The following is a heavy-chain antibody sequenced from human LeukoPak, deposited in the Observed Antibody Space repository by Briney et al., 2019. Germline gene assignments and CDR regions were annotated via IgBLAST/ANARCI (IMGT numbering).Heavy chain of an antibody. V-gene: IGHV3-7*03. CDR2: IKQDGSEK. J-gene: IGHJ6*02. CDR3: ARGYCSSTSCYTTPDV. D-gene: IGHD2-2*02. Sequence: GGSLRLSCAAPGFTFSSYWMSWVRQAPGKGLEWVANIKQDGSEKYYVDSVKGRFTISRDNAKNSLYLQMNSLRAEDTAVYYCARGYCSSTSCYTTPDVWGQGTTVTVSS. CDR1: GFTFSSYW.